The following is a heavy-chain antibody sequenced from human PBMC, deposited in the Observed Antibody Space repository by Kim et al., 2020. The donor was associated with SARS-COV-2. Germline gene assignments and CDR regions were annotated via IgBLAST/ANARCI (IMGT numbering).Heavy chain of an antibody. V-gene: IGHV1-2*02. CDR2: INPNSGGT. D-gene: IGHD6-13*01. J-gene: IGHJ1*01. CDR1: GYTFTGYY. Sequence: ASVKVSCKASGYTFTGYYMHWVRQAPGQGLEWMGWINPNSGGTNYAQKFQGRVTMTRDTSISTAYMELSRLRSDDTAVYYCARDRLPKLVLRGYVTEYFQHWGQGTLVTVSS. CDR3: ARDRLPKLVLRGYVTEYFQH.